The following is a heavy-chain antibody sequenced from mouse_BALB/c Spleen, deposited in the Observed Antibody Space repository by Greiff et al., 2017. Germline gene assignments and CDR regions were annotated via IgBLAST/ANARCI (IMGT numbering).Heavy chain of an antibody. Sequence: EVKLVESGGGLVKPGGSLKLSCAASGFTFSSYAMSWVRQTPEKRLEWVASISSGGSTYYPDSVKGRFTISRDNARNILYLQMSSLRSEDTAMYYCARGPGSSLMDYWGQGTSVTVSS. CDR2: ISSGGST. D-gene: IGHD1-1*01. J-gene: IGHJ4*01. CDR1: GFTFSSYA. V-gene: IGHV5-6-5*01. CDR3: ARGPGSSLMDY.